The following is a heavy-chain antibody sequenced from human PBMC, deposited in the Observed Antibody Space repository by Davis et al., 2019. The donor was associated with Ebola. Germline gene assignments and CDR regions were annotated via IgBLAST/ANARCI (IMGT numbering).Heavy chain of an antibody. CDR1: GYTFTSYG. J-gene: IGHJ6*03. CDR3: ASQYSSSSPTGYYYMDV. CDR2: ISAYNGNT. V-gene: IGHV1-18*01. D-gene: IGHD6-6*01. Sequence: ASVKISCKASGYTFTSYGISWVRQAPGQGLEWMGWISAYNGNTNYAQKLQGRVTMTTDTSTSTAYMELSSLRSEDTAVYYCASQYSSSSPTGYYYMDVWGKGTTVTVSS.